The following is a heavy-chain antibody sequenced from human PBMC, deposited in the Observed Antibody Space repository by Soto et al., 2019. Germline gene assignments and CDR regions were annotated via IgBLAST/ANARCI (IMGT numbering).Heavy chain of an antibody. Sequence: ETLSLPCSVSRCSISSSSWWSWVRQPPVKGLEWIGYIYYSGSTNYNPSLKSRVTISVDTSKNQFSLQLSSVTAADTAVYYCASARATPLAARPGAYYYYGIEVWSKATTVPVSS. V-gene: IGHV4-61*01. CDR2: IYYSGST. J-gene: IGHJ6*04. CDR1: RCSISSSSW. CDR3: ASARATPLAARPGAYYYYGIEV. D-gene: IGHD6-6*01.